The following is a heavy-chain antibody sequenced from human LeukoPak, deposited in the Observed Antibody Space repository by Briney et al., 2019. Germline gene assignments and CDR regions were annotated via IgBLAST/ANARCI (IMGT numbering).Heavy chain of an antibody. V-gene: IGHV1-69*05. CDR2: IIPIFGTA. D-gene: IGHD4-17*01. J-gene: IGHJ4*02. Sequence: SVKVSCKASGGAFSSYAISWVRQAPGQGLEWMGRIIPIFGTANYAQKFQGRVTITTDESTSTAYMELSSLRSEDTAVYYCARDILALEGDYLFDYWGQGTLVTVSS. CDR1: GGAFSSYA. CDR3: ARDILALEGDYLFDY.